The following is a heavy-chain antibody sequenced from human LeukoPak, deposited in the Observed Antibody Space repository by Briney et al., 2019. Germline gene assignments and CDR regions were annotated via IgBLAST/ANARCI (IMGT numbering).Heavy chain of an antibody. V-gene: IGHV3-30*18. CDR1: GFTFSSYG. J-gene: IGHJ5*02. CDR2: ISYDGSNK. CDR3: AKDTHDCSGGSCYPRLFDP. Sequence: GRSLRLSCAASGFTFSSYGMHWVRQAPGKGLEWVAVISYDGSNKYYADSVKGRFTISRDNSKNTLYLQMNSVRAEDTAVYYCAKDTHDCSGGSCYPRLFDPWREGTLVTVSS. D-gene: IGHD2-15*01.